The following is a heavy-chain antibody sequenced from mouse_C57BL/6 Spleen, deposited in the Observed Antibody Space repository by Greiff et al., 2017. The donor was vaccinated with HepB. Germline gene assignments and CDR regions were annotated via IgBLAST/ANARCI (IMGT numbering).Heavy chain of an antibody. CDR1: GYAFSSYW. CDR3: ARREYDYDGGFAY. CDR2: IYPGDGDT. V-gene: IGHV1-80*01. J-gene: IGHJ3*01. Sequence: VKLMESGAELVKPGASVKISCKASGYAFSSYWMNWVKQRPGKGLEWIGQIYPGDGDTNYNGKFKGKATLTADKSSSTAYMQLSSLTSEDSAVYVCARREYDYDGGFAYWGQGTLVTVSA. D-gene: IGHD2-4*01.